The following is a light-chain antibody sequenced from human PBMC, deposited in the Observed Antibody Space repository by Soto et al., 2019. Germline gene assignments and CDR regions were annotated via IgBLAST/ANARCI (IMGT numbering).Light chain of an antibody. CDR2: AAS. CDR1: QSISRY. CDR3: QQSYNTPLS. V-gene: IGKV1-39*01. J-gene: IGKJ4*01. Sequence: DIQMTQSPSSLSASVGDRVTITCRASQSISRYLNWYQQKPGTAPKLLIYAASNLQSGVPSSFSGSGSGTDFTLTISSLQPGDFATYYCQQSYNTPLSFGGGTQVEI.